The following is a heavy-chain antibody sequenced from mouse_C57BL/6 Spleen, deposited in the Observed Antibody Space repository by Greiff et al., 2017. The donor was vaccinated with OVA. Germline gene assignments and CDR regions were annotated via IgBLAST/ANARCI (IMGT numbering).Heavy chain of an antibody. CDR3: ARRGTGGNFDY. CDR1: GYAFSSSW. CDR2: IYPGDGDT. J-gene: IGHJ2*01. V-gene: IGHV1-82*01. D-gene: IGHD4-1*01. Sequence: QVQLQQSGPELVKPGASVKISCKASGYAFSSSWMNWVKQRPGKGLEWIGRIYPGDGDTNYNGKFKGKATLTADKSSSTAYMQLSSLTSEDSAVYFWARRGTGGNFDYWGQGTTLTVSS.